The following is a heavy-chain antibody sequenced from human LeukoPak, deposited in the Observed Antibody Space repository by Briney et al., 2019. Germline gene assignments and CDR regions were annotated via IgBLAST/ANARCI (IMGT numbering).Heavy chain of an antibody. CDR1: GFYFSSFS. CDR2: ISDNGSNK. Sequence: GGSLRLSCAASGFYFSSFSMHWVRQAPAKGLEWVTVISDNGSNKYYADSVKGRFAISRDNSKNTLSLQMNSLRAEDTAVYYCARSTRSILGADTYYYMDVWGKGTTVTVSS. CDR3: ARSTRSILGADTYYYMDV. V-gene: IGHV3-30*01. J-gene: IGHJ6*03. D-gene: IGHD3-3*01.